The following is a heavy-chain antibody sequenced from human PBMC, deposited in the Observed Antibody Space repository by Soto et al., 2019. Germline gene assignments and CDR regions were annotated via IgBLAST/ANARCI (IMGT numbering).Heavy chain of an antibody. V-gene: IGHV3-30*03. Sequence: GGSLRLSCEGPGFTFSDYGFHWVRQAPGKGLEWVAMISYDGSDRYYRDSMQGRFTISRDDSKNTVFLQMNSLRTEDTAMYYCARSTYCNGGSCYPQYWGPGTLVTVSS. CDR2: ISYDGSDR. CDR3: ARSTYCNGGSCYPQY. D-gene: IGHD2-15*01. J-gene: IGHJ4*02. CDR1: GFTFSDYG.